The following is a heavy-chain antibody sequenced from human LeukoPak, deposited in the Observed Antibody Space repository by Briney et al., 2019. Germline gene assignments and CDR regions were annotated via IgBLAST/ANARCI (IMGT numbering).Heavy chain of an antibody. V-gene: IGHV1-46*01. Sequence: ASVKVSCKASGDTFSSYYMHWVRQAPGQGLEWMGIITPSGDSTNYAQKFQGRVTMTRNTSISTAYMELSSLRSEDTAVYYCAREYRGFDYWGQGTLVTVSS. CDR2: ITPSGDST. CDR3: AREYRGFDY. J-gene: IGHJ4*02. CDR1: GDTFSSYY. D-gene: IGHD1-14*01.